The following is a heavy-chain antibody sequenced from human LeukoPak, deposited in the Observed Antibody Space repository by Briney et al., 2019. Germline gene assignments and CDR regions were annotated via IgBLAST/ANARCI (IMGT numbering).Heavy chain of an antibody. V-gene: IGHV3-48*03. CDR2: ISSSGSNI. D-gene: IGHD6-13*01. J-gene: IGHJ4*02. CDR1: GFTFNSYE. Sequence: GGSLGLSCAASGFTFNSYEMNCVRQAPGKGLEWVSYISSSGSNIYYADSVKGRFTISRDNAKNSLYLQMNSLRAEDTAVYYCARGFAGTLFYWGQGTLVTVSS. CDR3: ARGFAGTLFY.